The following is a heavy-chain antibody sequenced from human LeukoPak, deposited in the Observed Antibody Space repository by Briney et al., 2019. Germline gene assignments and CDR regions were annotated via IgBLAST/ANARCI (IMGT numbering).Heavy chain of an antibody. V-gene: IGHV1-2*02. CDR1: GYTFTGYY. J-gene: IGHJ4*02. D-gene: IGHD2-21*01. CDR2: INPNSGGT. CDR3: ARHAGLHIVVVPESPFDY. Sequence: ALVKVSCKASGYTFTGYYMHWVRQAPGQGLEWMGWINPNSGGTNYAQKFQGRVTMTRDTSISTAYMELSRLRSDDTAVYYCARHAGLHIVVVPESPFDYWGQGTLVTVSS.